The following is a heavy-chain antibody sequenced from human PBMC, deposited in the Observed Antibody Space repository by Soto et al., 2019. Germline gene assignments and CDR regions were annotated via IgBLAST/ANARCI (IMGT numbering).Heavy chain of an antibody. Sequence: QVQLVQSGAEVKKPGSSVKVSCKASGCTFSNYAISWVRQAPGQGLEWMGGIIPIFGTTNYAQRFQGRVTITADESTSTAYMELRSLRSEDTAVYYCARVSSSWYNDYFDYWGQGTLVTVSS. V-gene: IGHV1-69*12. D-gene: IGHD6-13*01. CDR1: GCTFSNYA. CDR2: IIPIFGTT. J-gene: IGHJ4*02. CDR3: ARVSSSWYNDYFDY.